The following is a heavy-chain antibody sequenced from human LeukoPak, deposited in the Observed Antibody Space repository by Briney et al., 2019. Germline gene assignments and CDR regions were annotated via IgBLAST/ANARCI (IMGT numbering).Heavy chain of an antibody. CDR2: MSYDGSNK. CDR1: GFTFSSYG. CDR3: AKPMYSSSWYNDY. J-gene: IGHJ4*02. D-gene: IGHD6-13*01. V-gene: IGHV3-30*18. Sequence: GGSLRLSCAASGFTFSSYGVHWVRQAPGKGLEWVAVMSYDGSNKYYADSVKGRFTISRDNSKNTLYLQMNSLRAEDTAVYYCAKPMYSSSWYNDYWGQGTLVTVSS.